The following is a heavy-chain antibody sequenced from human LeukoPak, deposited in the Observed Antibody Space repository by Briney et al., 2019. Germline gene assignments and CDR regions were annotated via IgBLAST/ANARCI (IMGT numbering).Heavy chain of an antibody. CDR2: IYYSGTT. V-gene: IGHV4-31*03. CDR1: GASITSGAYY. D-gene: IGHD3-10*01. J-gene: IGHJ4*02. CDR3: AREVRVVRGVIIPWFDY. Sequence: SETLSLTCTVSGASITSGAYYWSWIRQHPGKGLEWIGYIYYSGTTYYNPSLKSRVTISVDKSKNQFSLKLSSVTAADTAVYYCAREVRVVRGVIIPWFDYWGQGTLVTVSS.